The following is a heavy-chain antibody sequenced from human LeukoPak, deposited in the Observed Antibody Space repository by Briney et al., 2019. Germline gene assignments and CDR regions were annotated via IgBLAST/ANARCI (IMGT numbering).Heavy chain of an antibody. CDR1: GGSISSYY. CDR2: IYTSGST. CDR3: ARDRYYYDSSGYGPYFDY. Sequence: SETLSLTCTVSGGSISSYYWSWIRQPAGKGLEWIGRIYTSGSTNYNPSLKSRVTMSVDTSKNQFSLKLSSVTAADTAVYYCARDRYYYDSSGYGPYFDYWGQGTLVTVSS. D-gene: IGHD3-22*01. J-gene: IGHJ4*02. V-gene: IGHV4-4*07.